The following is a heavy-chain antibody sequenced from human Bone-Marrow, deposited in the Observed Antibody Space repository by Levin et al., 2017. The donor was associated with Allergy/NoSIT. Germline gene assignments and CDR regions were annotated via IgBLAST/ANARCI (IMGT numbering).Heavy chain of an antibody. CDR2: IGTHGDEA. CDR1: GFSFNSYF. J-gene: IGHJ4*02. Sequence: QAGGSLRLSCAASGFSFNSYFMSWVRQAPGEGPKWVAVIGTHGDEAYYADSVKGRFTISRDNSKNTLYLEMNSLRAEDTAVYSCANSPHIYEKSYWGQGTPVTVSS. D-gene: IGHD2-21*01. V-gene: IGHV3-23*01. CDR3: ANSPHIYEKSY.